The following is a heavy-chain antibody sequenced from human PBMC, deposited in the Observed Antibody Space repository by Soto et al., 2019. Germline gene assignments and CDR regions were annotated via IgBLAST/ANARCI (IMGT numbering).Heavy chain of an antibody. D-gene: IGHD3-3*01. Sequence: QVKLVESGGGVVQPGRSLRLSCAASGFTFSSYGMHWVRQAPGKGLEWVAVIWYDGSNKYYADSVKGRFTISRDNSKNTLYLQMNSLRAEDTAVYYCARDAIKSYYDFWSGYARSAFDIWGQGTMVTVSS. J-gene: IGHJ3*02. V-gene: IGHV3-33*01. CDR1: GFTFSSYG. CDR3: ARDAIKSYYDFWSGYARSAFDI. CDR2: IWYDGSNK.